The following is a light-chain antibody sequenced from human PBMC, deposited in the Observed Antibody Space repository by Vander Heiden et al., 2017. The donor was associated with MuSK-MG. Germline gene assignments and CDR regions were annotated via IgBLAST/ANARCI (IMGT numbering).Light chain of an antibody. CDR1: QGIRND. CDR2: AAS. CDR3: LQDYNYPWT. J-gene: IGKJ1*01. V-gene: IGKV1-6*01. Sequence: AIQMTQSPSSLSASVGDRVTITCRASQGIRNDLGWYQHTPGKAPKLLIYAASSLQSGVPSRFSGSGSGTDFTLTISSLQPEDFATYYCLQDYNYPWTFGQGTKVEIK.